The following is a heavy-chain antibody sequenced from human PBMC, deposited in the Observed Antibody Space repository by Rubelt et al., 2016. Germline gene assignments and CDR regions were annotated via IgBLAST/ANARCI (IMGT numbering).Heavy chain of an antibody. V-gene: IGHV3-74*01. CDR3: ARDNKMGRFDP. J-gene: IGHJ5*02. Sequence: QVPGKGLVWVSRINSDGSSTSYADSVKGRFTISRDNAKNTLYLQMNSLRAEDTAVYYCARDNKMGRFDPWGQGTLVTVSS. D-gene: IGHD1-26*01. CDR2: INSDGSST.